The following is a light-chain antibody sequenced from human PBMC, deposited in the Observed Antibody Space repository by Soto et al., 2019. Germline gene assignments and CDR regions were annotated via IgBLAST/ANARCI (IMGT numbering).Light chain of an antibody. CDR3: LQDINYPWT. V-gene: IGKV3-20*01. CDR1: QSLHSSY. CDR2: GAY. J-gene: IGKJ1*01. Sequence: EIVFRQSPGTPSLSPGERATLSCRASQSLHSSYLAWYHQKPGQAHRLLIYGAYRRATGIPDRFSGSGSGTDFTLAIRSLQPEDSATYYCLQDINYPWTFGQGTKVDIK.